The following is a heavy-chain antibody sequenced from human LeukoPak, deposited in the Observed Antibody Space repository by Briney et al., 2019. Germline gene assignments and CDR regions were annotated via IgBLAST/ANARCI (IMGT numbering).Heavy chain of an antibody. V-gene: IGHV3-23*01. CDR3: AKGGPWLRSDY. CDR2: ISGSGGNT. J-gene: IGHJ4*02. D-gene: IGHD5-12*01. CDR1: GFTFSNYA. Sequence: GGSLRLSCAASGFTFSNYAMSWVRQAPGKGLEWVSAISGSGGNTYYADSVKGRFTISRDNSKNTLFLQMNSLRAEDTAVYYCAKGGPWLRSDYWGQGTLVTVSS.